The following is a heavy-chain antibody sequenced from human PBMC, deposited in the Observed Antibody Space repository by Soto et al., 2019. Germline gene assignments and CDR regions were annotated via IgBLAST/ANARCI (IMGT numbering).Heavy chain of an antibody. CDR3: VKDFRGGYDWTHD. Sequence: EVQLLESGGDLVQPGGSRRLSCAASGFTFSNYAMSWVRQAPGKGLEWVSLIRGSGGPTKYADSVEGRFTVSRDNSKIILFLQMNCLSAEDTAFYYCVKDFRGGYDWTHDWGQGTLVTVSS. V-gene: IGHV3-23*01. CDR2: IRGSGGPT. D-gene: IGHD5-12*01. CDR1: GFTFSNYA. J-gene: IGHJ4*02.